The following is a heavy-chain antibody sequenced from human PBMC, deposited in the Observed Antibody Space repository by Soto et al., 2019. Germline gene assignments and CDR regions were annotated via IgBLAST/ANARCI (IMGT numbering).Heavy chain of an antibody. CDR1: VGSINIGSYC. D-gene: IGHD3-22*01. Sequence: SETLSLTCTSSVGSINIGSYCWSWIRQHPGKAMEWSGQRYNSGSIHYNPSLRSRITISVDTSKTQFSLRLSSVTAADTAVYYCARGRMGRNYYESTGSYPFYHYAMDVWGLGTTVTVSS. J-gene: IGHJ6*01. V-gene: IGHV4-31*03. CDR3: ARGRMGRNYYESTGSYPFYHYAMDV. CDR2: RYNSGSI.